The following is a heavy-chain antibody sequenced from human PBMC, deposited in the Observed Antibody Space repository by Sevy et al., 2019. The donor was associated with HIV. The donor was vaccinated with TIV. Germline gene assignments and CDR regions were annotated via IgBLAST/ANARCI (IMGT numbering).Heavy chain of an antibody. D-gene: IGHD1-26*01. J-gene: IGHJ4*02. CDR2: IKEDGSEK. CDR3: ARGGATTYY. Sequence: GGSLRLSCAASGLSFSSYWMSWVRQAPGKGLEWVANIKEDGSEKYYVDSVKGRFIISRDNAKNSLYLQMNSLRAEDTAVYYCARGGATTYYWGQGTLVTVSS. V-gene: IGHV3-7*01. CDR1: GLSFSSYW.